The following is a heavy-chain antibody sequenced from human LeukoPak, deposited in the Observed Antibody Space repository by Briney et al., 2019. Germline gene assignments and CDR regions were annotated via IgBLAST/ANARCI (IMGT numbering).Heavy chain of an antibody. Sequence: GGPLRLSCAASGFTFCSYTIHWVPQAPGKGREWVAVILYSGSTIYYADSVKGRFTISRDNAKNSLYLQMNSLRAEDTAVYYCARTSIVVVPAASLNFDYWGQGTLVTVSS. J-gene: IGHJ4*02. CDR3: ARTSIVVVPAASLNFDY. CDR2: ILYSGSTI. V-gene: IGHV3-30*04. CDR1: GFTFCSYT. D-gene: IGHD2-2*01.